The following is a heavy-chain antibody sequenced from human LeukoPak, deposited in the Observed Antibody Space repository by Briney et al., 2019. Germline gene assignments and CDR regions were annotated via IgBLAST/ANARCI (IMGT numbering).Heavy chain of an antibody. CDR3: ARQLVRGGQLGDAFDI. CDR2: IYPGDSDT. V-gene: IGHV5-51*01. CDR1: GYSFTSYW. D-gene: IGHD2-2*01. Sequence: GESLKISCKGSGYSFTSYWIGWVRQMPGKGLEWMGIIYPGDSDTRYSPSFQGQVTISADKSISTAYLQWSSLKASDTAMYYCARQLVRGGQLGDAFDIWGQGTMVTVSS. J-gene: IGHJ3*02.